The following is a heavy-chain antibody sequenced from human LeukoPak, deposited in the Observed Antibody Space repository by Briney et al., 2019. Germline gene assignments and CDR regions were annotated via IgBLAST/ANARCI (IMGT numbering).Heavy chain of an antibody. V-gene: IGHV3-33*08. J-gene: IGHJ4*02. CDR1: GFTFSSYA. Sequence: AGGSLGLSCAASGFTFSSYAMSWVRQAPGKGLEWVAVIWYDGSSKDYADSVKGRFTLSRDNSKNTLYLQMNSLTVEDTAVYYCARSQSSSLIDYWGQGTLVTVSS. CDR2: IWYDGSSK. CDR3: ARSQSSSLIDY. D-gene: IGHD6-13*01.